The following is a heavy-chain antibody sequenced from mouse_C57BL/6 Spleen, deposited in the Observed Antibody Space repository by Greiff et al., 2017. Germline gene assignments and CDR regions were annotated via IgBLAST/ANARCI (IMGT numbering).Heavy chain of an antibody. CDR1: GYTFTDYY. V-gene: IGHV1-26*01. Sequence: EVQLQQSGPELVKPGASVKLSCKASGYTFTDYYMNWVKQSHGQSLEWIGDINPNNGGTSYNQKFKGKATLTVDKSSSTAYMELRSLTSEDSAVYYCAREGGYYPYAMDYWGQGTSVTVSS. J-gene: IGHJ4*01. D-gene: IGHD2-3*01. CDR2: INPNNGGT. CDR3: AREGGYYPYAMDY.